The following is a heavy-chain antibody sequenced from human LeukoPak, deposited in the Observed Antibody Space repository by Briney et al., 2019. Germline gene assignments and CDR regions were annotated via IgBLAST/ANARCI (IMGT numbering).Heavy chain of an antibody. CDR3: ARATVVTALSEHDY. D-gene: IGHD2-21*02. CDR1: GYTFTSYG. Sequence: ASVKVSCKASGYTFTSYGISWVRQAPGQGLEWMGWISAYNGNTDYAQKLQGRVTMTTDTSTSTAYMELRSLRSDDTAVYYCARATVVTALSEHDYWGQGTLVTVSS. CDR2: ISAYNGNT. V-gene: IGHV1-18*01. J-gene: IGHJ4*02.